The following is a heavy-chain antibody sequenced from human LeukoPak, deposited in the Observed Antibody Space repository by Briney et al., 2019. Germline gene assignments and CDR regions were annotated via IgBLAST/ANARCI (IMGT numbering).Heavy chain of an antibody. V-gene: IGHV4-34*01. Sequence: SETLSLTCAVYGGSFSGHSWTWIRQPPGRGLEWIGEINHSGSTNYNPSLKSRVTISVDMSKKQFALKLSSVTAADTAVYYCARVDFWSGDYTLPHYYFDHWGQGTLVTVSS. J-gene: IGHJ4*02. CDR2: INHSGST. CDR3: ARVDFWSGDYTLPHYYFDH. D-gene: IGHD3-3*01. CDR1: GGSFSGHS.